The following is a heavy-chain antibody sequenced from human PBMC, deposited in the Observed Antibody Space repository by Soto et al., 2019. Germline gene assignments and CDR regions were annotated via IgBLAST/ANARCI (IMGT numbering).Heavy chain of an antibody. CDR3: ARWPLGYYDFWSGHNTTVNDYYFDY. V-gene: IGHV4-34*01. CDR2: INHSGST. Sequence: PSETLSLTCAVYGGSFSGYYWSWIRQPPGKGLEWIGEINHSGSTNYNPSLKSRVTISVDTSKNQFSLKLSSVTAADTAVYYCARWPLGYYDFWSGHNTTVNDYYFDYWGQGTLVTVSS. CDR1: GGSFSGYY. J-gene: IGHJ4*02. D-gene: IGHD3-3*01.